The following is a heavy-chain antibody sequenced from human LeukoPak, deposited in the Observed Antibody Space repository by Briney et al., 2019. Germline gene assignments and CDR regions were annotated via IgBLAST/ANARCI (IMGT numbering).Heavy chain of an antibody. CDR1: GYTFTGHY. Sequence: ASVKVSCKASGYTFTGHYLHWVRQAPGQGLEWMGRINPNTGVTEYVQKFQGRVTMTRDTPINTAYVELTRLRSDDTAIYYCARDPGYSYAVDYWGQGALVTVSS. CDR3: ARDPGYSYAVDY. D-gene: IGHD5-18*01. J-gene: IGHJ4*02. V-gene: IGHV1-2*06. CDR2: INPNTGVT.